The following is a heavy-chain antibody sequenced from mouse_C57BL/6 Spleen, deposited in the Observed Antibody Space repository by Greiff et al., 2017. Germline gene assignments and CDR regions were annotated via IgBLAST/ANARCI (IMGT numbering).Heavy chain of an antibody. CDR3: TFTRVVASHVDY. CDR2: IHPSDSDT. J-gene: IGHJ2*01. Sequence: QVQLKQPGAELVKPGASVKVSCKASGYTFTSYWMHWVKQRPGQGLEWIGRIHPSDSDTNYNQKFKGKATFTVAKSSSTAYMQLRSLTSEDSAVYYCTFTRVVASHVDYWGQGTTLTVSS. V-gene: IGHV1-74*01. D-gene: IGHD1-1*01. CDR1: GYTFTSYW.